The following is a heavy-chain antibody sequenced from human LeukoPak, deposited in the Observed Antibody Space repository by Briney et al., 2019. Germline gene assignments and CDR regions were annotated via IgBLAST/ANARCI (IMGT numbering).Heavy chain of an antibody. J-gene: IGHJ4*02. D-gene: IGHD2-2*02. V-gene: IGHV1-2*02. CDR2: INPNSGGT. CDR3: ARGGNKYPLLYSAWY. CDR1: RYTFTGYY. Sequence: ASVKVSCKASRYTFTGYYMHGVRQAPGQGLEWMGWINPNSGGTNYAQKFQGRVTMTRDTSISTAYMELSRLRSDDTAVYYCARGGNKYPLLYSAWYWGQGTLVTVSS.